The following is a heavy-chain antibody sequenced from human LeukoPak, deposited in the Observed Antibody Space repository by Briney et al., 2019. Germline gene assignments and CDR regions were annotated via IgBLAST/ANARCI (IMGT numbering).Heavy chain of an antibody. CDR1: KFTFSSYW. V-gene: IGHV3-7*01. CDR3: ARRYFDY. J-gene: IGHJ4*02. CDR2: IKQDGSEK. Sequence: GGSLRLSCAASKFTFSSYWMSWVRQAPGKGLEWVANIKQDGSEKYYVDSVKGRFTISRDNAKNSLYLQMNSLRAEDTAVYYCARRYFDYWGQGTLVTVSS.